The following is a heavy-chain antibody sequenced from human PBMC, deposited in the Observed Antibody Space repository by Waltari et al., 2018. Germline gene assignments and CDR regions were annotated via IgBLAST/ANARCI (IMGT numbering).Heavy chain of an antibody. CDR1: GYSISSGYY. CDR3: ARAPRFREFTCTCFDY. Sequence: QVQLQESGPGLVKPSETLSLTCAVSGYSISSGYYWGWIRQPPGKGLEWIGSIYHSGSTYYNPSLKSRVTISVDTSKNQFSLKLSSVTAADTAVYYCARAPRFREFTCTCFDYWGQGTLVTVSS. CDR2: IYHSGST. J-gene: IGHJ4*02. V-gene: IGHV4-38-2*01. D-gene: IGHD3-10*01.